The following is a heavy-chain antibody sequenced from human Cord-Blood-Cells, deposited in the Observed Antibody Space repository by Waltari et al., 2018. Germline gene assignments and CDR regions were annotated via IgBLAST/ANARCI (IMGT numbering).Heavy chain of an antibody. J-gene: IGHJ4*02. V-gene: IGHV4-39*07. CDR2: IYYSGST. D-gene: IGHD3-22*01. CDR1: GGSISSSSYS. CDR3: ARLNVPFYYDSSGYYYFDY. Sequence: QLQLQESGPGLVKPSETLSLTCTVSGGSISSSSYSWGCIRPPPGKGLEWNGSIYYSGSTYYNPSLKSRVTISVDTSKNQFSLKLSSVTAADTAVYYCARLNVPFYYDSSGYYYFDYWGQGTLVTVSS.